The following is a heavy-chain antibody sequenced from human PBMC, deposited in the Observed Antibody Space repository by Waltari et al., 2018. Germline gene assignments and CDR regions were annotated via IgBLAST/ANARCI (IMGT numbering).Heavy chain of an antibody. V-gene: IGHV1-69*05. D-gene: IGHD4-17*01. J-gene: IGHJ6*02. CDR1: GGTFSSYA. CDR2: IIPIFGTA. CDR3: ARDRNPGYYGDYDYYYYYGMDV. Sequence: QVQLVQSGAEVKRPGSSVKVSCKASGGTFSSYAISWVRQAPGHGLEWMGGIIPIFGTANYAQKFQGRVTITTDESTSTAYMELSSLRSEDTAVYYCARDRNPGYYGDYDYYYYYGMDVWGQGTTVTVSS.